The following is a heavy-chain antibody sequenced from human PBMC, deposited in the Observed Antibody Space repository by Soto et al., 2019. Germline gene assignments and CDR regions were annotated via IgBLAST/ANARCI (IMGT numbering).Heavy chain of an antibody. CDR1: GYTFTGYY. CDR3: ARAAGDLYDYCYGMDV. D-gene: IGHD6-13*01. Sequence: GASVKVSCKVSGYTFTGYYMEWVRQGPGQGPEWMGWINPTSGGANYAQKFQGWVTMTRDTSISTAYLELSRLRSDDTAVHYCARAAGDLYDYCYGMDVWGKGTTVTVSS. V-gene: IGHV1-2*04. J-gene: IGHJ6*04. CDR2: INPTSGGA.